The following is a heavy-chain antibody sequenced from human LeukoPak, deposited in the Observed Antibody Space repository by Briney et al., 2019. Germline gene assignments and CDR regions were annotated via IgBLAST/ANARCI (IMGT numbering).Heavy chain of an antibody. J-gene: IGHJ4*02. CDR2: IYHSGST. CDR3: ARIMGFSGYYSKYYFDY. V-gene: IGHV4-38-2*01. Sequence: PSETLSLTCAVSGYSISSGYYWGWIRPPPAKGLEWIGSIYHSGSTYYNPSLKSRVTISVDTSKNQFSLKLSSVTAADTAVYYCARIMGFSGYYSKYYFDYWGQGTLVTVSS. CDR1: GYSISSGYY. D-gene: IGHD3-22*01.